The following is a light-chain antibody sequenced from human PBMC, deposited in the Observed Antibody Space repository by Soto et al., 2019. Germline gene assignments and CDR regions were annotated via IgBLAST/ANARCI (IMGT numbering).Light chain of an antibody. Sequence: AIRMTQSPSSLSASTGDRVTITCRASQDIGNNLVWYQQKPGKAPKVLIHAASTLQGGVSSRFSGSRSGTDFTLTINSLQSEDFATYYCQHYYTYLWTFGQGTKVEV. CDR2: AAS. J-gene: IGKJ1*01. V-gene: IGKV1-8*01. CDR1: QDIGNN. CDR3: QHYYTYLWT.